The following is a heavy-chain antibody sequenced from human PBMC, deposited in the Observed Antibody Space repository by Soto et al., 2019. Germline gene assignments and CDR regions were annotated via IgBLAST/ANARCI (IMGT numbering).Heavy chain of an antibody. CDR3: AREIQPPSFDY. CDR2: IYYSGST. J-gene: IGHJ4*02. Sequence: PSETLSLTCTVSGGSISSYYWSWIRQPPGKGLEWIGYIYYSGSTNYNPSLKSRVTISVDTSKNQFSLKLSSVTAADTAVYYCAREIQPPSFDYWGQGTLVTVSS. V-gene: IGHV4-59*01. CDR1: GGSISSYY.